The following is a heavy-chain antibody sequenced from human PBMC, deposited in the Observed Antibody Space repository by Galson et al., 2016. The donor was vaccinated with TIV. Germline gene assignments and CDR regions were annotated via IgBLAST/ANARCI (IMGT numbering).Heavy chain of an antibody. J-gene: IGHJ4*02. D-gene: IGHD7-27*01. Sequence: SVKVSCKASGYPFTNYDINWVRQTAGQGLEWLGWMHPDSGHTGYAQKFQGRVSMTRDTSISTAYMELRSLISEDTAVYYCARNVAQTGDFDDWGQGTPVNVSS. V-gene: IGHV1-8*01. CDR1: GYPFTNYD. CDR3: ARNVAQTGDFDD. CDR2: MHPDSGHT.